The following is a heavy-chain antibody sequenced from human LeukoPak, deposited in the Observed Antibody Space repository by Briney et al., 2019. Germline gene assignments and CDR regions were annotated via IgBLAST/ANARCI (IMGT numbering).Heavy chain of an antibody. V-gene: IGHV3-23*01. J-gene: IGHJ4*02. CDR1: GFTFSSYC. D-gene: IGHD3-10*01. CDR2: IIDNGGSR. CDR3: ARYYGSGSYFYLDY. Sequence: GGSLRLSCAASGFTFSSYCIAWVRQAPGKGLEWVSGIIDNGGSRYHADSVKGRFTISRDNSRSVLFLELASLRAEDTAVYYCARYYGSGSYFYLDYWGQGALVTVSS.